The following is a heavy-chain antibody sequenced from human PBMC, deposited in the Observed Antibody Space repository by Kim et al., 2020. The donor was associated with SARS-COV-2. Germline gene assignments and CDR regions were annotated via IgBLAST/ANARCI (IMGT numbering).Heavy chain of an antibody. CDR1: GFTFSSYG. CDR3: AHENPSSGWPQPFDY. D-gene: IGHD6-19*01. J-gene: IGHJ4*02. V-gene: IGHV3-30*18. Sequence: GGSLRLSCAASGFTFSSYGMHWVRQAPGKGLEWVAVISYDGSNKYYADSVKGRFTISRDNSKNTLYLQMNSLRAEDTAVYYCAHENPSSGWPQPFDYWGQGTLVTVSS. CDR2: ISYDGSNK.